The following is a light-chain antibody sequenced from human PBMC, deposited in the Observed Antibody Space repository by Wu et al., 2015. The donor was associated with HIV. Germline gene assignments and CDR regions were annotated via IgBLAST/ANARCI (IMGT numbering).Light chain of an antibody. CDR2: SAS. V-gene: IGKV3-15*01. CDR1: QNIMTN. CDR3: HQYNKWV. Sequence: EIVLTQSPVTLSVSPGEGATLFCRASQNIMTNIAWYQSKPGQAPRLLIYSASTRAAGVPARFSGSGSGTEFSLTISSVQPEDSAVYHCHQYNKWVFGPGTKVEIK. J-gene: IGKJ3*01.